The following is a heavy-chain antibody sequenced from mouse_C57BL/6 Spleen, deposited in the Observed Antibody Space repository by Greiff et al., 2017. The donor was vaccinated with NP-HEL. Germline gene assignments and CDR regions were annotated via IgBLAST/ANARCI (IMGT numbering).Heavy chain of an antibody. J-gene: IGHJ2*01. D-gene: IGHD1-1*01. V-gene: IGHV1-82*01. Sequence: QVQLKESGPELVKPGASVKISCKASGYAFSSSWMNWVKQRPGKGLEWIGRIYPGDGDTNYNGKFKGKATLTADKSSSTAYMQLSSLTSEDSAVYFCARCLITTVVAYYFDYWGQGTTLTVSS. CDR3: ARCLITTVVAYYFDY. CDR2: IYPGDGDT. CDR1: GYAFSSSW.